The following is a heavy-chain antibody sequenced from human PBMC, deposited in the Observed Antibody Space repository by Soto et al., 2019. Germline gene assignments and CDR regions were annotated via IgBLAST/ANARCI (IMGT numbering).Heavy chain of an antibody. CDR1: VFTFSSYA. Sequence: HPGWSLRLSCASSVFTFSSYAMSWVRQAPGKGLEWVSAIGASGAGTYYAEYVKGRFTISRDNSKNTLYLQMNSLRAEDTAVYYCALRKTGSYFDYWGQGTLVTVSS. V-gene: IGHV3-23*01. CDR2: IGASGAGT. D-gene: IGHD1-26*01. CDR3: ALRKTGSYFDY. J-gene: IGHJ4*02.